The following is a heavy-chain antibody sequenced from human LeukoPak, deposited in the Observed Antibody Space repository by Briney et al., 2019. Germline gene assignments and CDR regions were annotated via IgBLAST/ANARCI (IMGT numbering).Heavy chain of an antibody. CDR2: IYYSGST. Sequence: TSETLSLTCTVSGGSISSGDYYWSWIRQPPGKGLEWIGYIYYSGSTYYNPSLKSRVTISVDTSKNQFSLKLSSVTAADTAVYYCARGDGYNYFDYWAREPWSPSPQ. J-gene: IGHJ4*02. CDR3: ARGDGYNYFDY. CDR1: GGSISSGDYY. V-gene: IGHV4-30-4*01. D-gene: IGHD5-24*01.